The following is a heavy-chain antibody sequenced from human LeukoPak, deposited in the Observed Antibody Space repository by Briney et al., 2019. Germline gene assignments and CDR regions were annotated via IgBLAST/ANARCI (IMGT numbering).Heavy chain of an antibody. Sequence: GGSLRLSCAASGFTFSSYWMHWVRQAPGKGLVWVSRITSDGSSTSYADSVKGRFTISRDNAKNTLYLQMNSLRAEDTAVYYCARVGQLNSGWYRGYYYYYMDVWGKGTTVTVSS. D-gene: IGHD6-19*01. CDR1: GFTFSSYW. CDR3: ARVGQLNSGWYRGYYYYYMDV. CDR2: ITSDGSST. V-gene: IGHV3-74*01. J-gene: IGHJ6*03.